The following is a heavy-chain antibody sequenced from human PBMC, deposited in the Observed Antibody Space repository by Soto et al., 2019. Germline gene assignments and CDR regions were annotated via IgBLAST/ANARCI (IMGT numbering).Heavy chain of an antibody. D-gene: IGHD3-10*01. CDR1: GFNFDAYS. CDR3: AGGRYYGRPQDR. CDR2: VTATAESA. V-gene: IGHV3-23*01. Sequence: PGGSLRLSGTPFGFNFDAYSISWVRQAPWKGLEWVSAVTATAESAYYTDSVRGRFIITRDNSDNMLYLQMSSLRVEGTAIYFWAGGRYYGRPQDRLGRGTQLAVYS. J-gene: IGHJ5*02.